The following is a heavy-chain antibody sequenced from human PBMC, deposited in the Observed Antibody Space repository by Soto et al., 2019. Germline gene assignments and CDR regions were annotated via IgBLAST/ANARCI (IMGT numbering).Heavy chain of an antibody. Sequence: PSETLSLTCAVSGGSISSGDYSWNWIRQPPGTGLEWIGSIYYSGSTYYNPSLKSRVTISIDTSKNQFSLNLSSVTAADTAVYYCASSYGDYVSYWGQGTLVTVSS. J-gene: IGHJ4*02. CDR3: ASSYGDYVSY. CDR2: IYYSGST. V-gene: IGHV4-39*01. D-gene: IGHD4-17*01. CDR1: GGSISSGDYS.